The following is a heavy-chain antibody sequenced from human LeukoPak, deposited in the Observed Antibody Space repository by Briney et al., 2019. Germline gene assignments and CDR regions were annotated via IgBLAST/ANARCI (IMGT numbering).Heavy chain of an antibody. CDR2: ISAYNGNT. Sequence: ASVTVSCKASGYTFTIYGISWVRQAPGQGLEWMGWISAYNGNTNYAQKLQGRVTMATDTSTSTAYMELRSLRSDDTAVYYCAREGSITIGMDVWGQGTTVTVSS. CDR1: GYTFTIYG. D-gene: IGHD3-3*01. J-gene: IGHJ6*02. CDR3: AREGSITIGMDV. V-gene: IGHV1-18*01.